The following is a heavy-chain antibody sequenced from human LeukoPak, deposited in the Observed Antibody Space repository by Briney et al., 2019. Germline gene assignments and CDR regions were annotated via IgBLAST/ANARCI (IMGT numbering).Heavy chain of an antibody. V-gene: IGHV3-23*01. CDR1: GFTFSSYA. Sequence: GGSLRLSCAASGFTFSSYAMSWVRQAPGKGLEWVSAISGSGGSTYYADSVKGRFTISRDNSKDTLYLQMNSLRAEDTAAYYCAKGGTSTAYYYYYMDVWGKGTTVTVSS. J-gene: IGHJ6*03. D-gene: IGHD2-2*01. CDR2: ISGSGGST. CDR3: AKGGTSTAYYYYYMDV.